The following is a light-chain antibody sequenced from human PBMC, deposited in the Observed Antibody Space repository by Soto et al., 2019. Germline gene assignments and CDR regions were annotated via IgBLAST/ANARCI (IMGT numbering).Light chain of an antibody. CDR2: EVT. J-gene: IGLJ2*01. CDR1: NSD. Sequence: QSALTQPPSASGSPGQSVTISCTGTNSDVSWHQQHPGKAPRLVIYEVTKRPSGVPARFSGSESDNAASLTISGLQAEDEADYYCSSYAGSTYLLFGGGTKLTVL. V-gene: IGLV2-8*01. CDR3: SSYAGSTYLL.